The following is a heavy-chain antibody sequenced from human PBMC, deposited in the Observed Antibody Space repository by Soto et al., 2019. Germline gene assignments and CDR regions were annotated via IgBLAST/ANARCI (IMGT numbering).Heavy chain of an antibody. D-gene: IGHD6-13*01. J-gene: IGHJ6*02. CDR3: ARDRSIAAAGKSRYYYYGMDV. CDR1: GYTFTSYG. V-gene: IGHV1-18*04. CDR2: ISAYNGNT. Sequence: ASVKVSCTASGYTFTSYGISWVRQAPGQGLEWMGWISAYNGNTNYAQKLQGRVTMTTDTSTSTAYMELRSLRSDDTAVYYCARDRSIAAAGKSRYYYYGMDVWGQGTTGTVS.